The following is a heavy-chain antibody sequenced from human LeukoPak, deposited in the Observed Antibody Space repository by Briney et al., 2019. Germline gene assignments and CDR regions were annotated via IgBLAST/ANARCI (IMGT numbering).Heavy chain of an antibody. CDR1: GGSFSGYY. Sequence: PSETLSLTCAVYGGSFSGYYWSWIRQPPGKGLEWIGEINHSGSTNYNPSLKSRVTISVDTSKNQFSLKLSSVTAADTAVYYCARGIRLFDAFDIWGQGTMVTVFS. J-gene: IGHJ3*02. CDR3: ARGIRLFDAFDI. CDR2: INHSGST. D-gene: IGHD6-6*01. V-gene: IGHV4-34*01.